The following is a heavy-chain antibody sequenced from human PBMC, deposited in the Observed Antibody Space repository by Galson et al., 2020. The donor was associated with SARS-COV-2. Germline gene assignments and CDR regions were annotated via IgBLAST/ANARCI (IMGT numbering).Heavy chain of an antibody. CDR1: GFTISTDR. V-gene: IGHV3-74*01. J-gene: IGHJ4*02. D-gene: IGHD5-18*01. Sequence: GGSLILSWTASGFTISTDRRHVVHQAPGKGLRWVSRINIYGTITNYAESVKGRFTISRDNAKNTLYLQMNSLRVEETAVYYCTDTRRYWGQGTLVTVSS. CDR3: TDTRRY. CDR2: INIYGTIT.